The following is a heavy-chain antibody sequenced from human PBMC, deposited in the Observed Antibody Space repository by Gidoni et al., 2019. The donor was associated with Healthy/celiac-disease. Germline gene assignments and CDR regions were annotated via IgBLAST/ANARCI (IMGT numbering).Heavy chain of an antibody. CDR3: ARGPINREQLPPGTATHSPSFDY. D-gene: IGHD2-21*02. J-gene: IGHJ4*02. CDR2: IHHSGST. V-gene: IGHV4-34*01. Sequence: QVQLQQWGAGLLKPSETLSLTCAVYGGSFSGYYCNWIRQPPGKGLEWIGEIHHSGSTNYNPSLKSRVTISVDTSKNHFSLKLSSVTAADTAVYYCARGPINREQLPPGTATHSPSFDYWGQGTLVTVSS. CDR1: GGSFSGYY.